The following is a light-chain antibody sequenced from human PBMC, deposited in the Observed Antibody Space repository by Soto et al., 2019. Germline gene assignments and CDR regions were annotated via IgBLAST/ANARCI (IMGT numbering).Light chain of an antibody. CDR3: QQSYSTPGT. CDR2: AAS. V-gene: IGKV1-39*01. CDR1: QSISSY. J-gene: IGKJ1*01. Sequence: DIQMTQSPSSLSASVGDRVTITCRASQSISSYLNWYQQNPGKAPKLLIYAASSLQSGVPSRFSGSGSGTDVTLAISSLQPEDFATYYCQQSYSTPGTFGQGTKVEIK.